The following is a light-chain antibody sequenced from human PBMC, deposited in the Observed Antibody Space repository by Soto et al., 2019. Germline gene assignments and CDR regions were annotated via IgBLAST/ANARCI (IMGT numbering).Light chain of an antibody. CDR3: QQYGSSPGT. CDR2: AAS. V-gene: IGKV3-20*01. J-gene: IGKJ1*01. CDR1: QSVRSSY. Sequence: IVLTQSPGTLSLSPGERATLSCRASQSVRSSYLAWYQQILGQAPSLLIYAASSRATGIPDRFSGSGSGTEFTLTISRLEPEDFAMYDCQQYGSSPGTVGQGTKVEIK.